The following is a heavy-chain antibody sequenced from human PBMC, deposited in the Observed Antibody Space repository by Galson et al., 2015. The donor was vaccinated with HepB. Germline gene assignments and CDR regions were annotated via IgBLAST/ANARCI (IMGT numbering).Heavy chain of an antibody. D-gene: IGHD6-13*01. Sequence: SLRLSCAASGFTFSSYAMHWVRQAPGKGLEWVAVISYDGSNKYYADSVKGRFTISRDNSKNTLYLQMNSLRAEDTAVYYCARKSSSWYGKGYFDLWGR. V-gene: IGHV3-30*04. CDR3: ARKSSSWYGKGYFDL. CDR2: ISYDGSNK. J-gene: IGHJ2*01. CDR1: GFTFSSYA.